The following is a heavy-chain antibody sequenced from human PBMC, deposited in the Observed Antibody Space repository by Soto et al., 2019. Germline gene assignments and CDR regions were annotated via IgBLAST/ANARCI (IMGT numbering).Heavy chain of an antibody. J-gene: IGHJ4*01. V-gene: IGHV3-48*02. CDR3: VRDRDLYRDMFHADL. Sequence: PGGSLRLSYEASGFTISECSMNWVRQAPGKGLEWLAYITIRTGNVLYADSVRGRFTISADNAENSVILQMNSLRDEDSAVYFCVRDRDLYRDMFHADLWGQGTLVTVSS. D-gene: IGHD3-10*02. CDR2: ITIRTGNV. CDR1: GFTISECS.